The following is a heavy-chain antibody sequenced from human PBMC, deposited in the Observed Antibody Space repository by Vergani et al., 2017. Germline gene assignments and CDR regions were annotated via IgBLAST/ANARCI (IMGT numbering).Heavy chain of an antibody. D-gene: IGHD6-19*01. CDR1: GFTFSSYG. Sequence: VQLLESGGGLVQPGGSLRLSCAASGFTFSSYGMHWVRQAPGKGLEWVAVIWYDGSNKYYADSVKGRFTISRDNSKNTLYLQMNSLRAEDTAVYYCARGLEAVAGSAPDYWGQGTLVTVSS. J-gene: IGHJ4*02. CDR2: IWYDGSNK. CDR3: ARGLEAVAGSAPDY. V-gene: IGHV3-33*01.